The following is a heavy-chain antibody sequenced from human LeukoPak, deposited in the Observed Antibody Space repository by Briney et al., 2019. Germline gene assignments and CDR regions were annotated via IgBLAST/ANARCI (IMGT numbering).Heavy chain of an antibody. CDR3: ARDYYDSSGYFDY. D-gene: IGHD3-22*01. CDR1: GFTFSSYS. J-gene: IGHJ4*02. V-gene: IGHV3-21*01. CDR2: ISSSSSYI. Sequence: GGSLRLSCAASGFTFSSYSMNWVRQAPGKGLEWVLSISSSSSYIYYADSVKGRFTISRDNAKNSLYLQMNSLRAEDTAVYYCARDYYDSSGYFDYWGQGTLVTVSS.